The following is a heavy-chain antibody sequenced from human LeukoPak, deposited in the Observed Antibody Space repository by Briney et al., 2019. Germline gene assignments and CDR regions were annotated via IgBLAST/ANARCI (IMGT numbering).Heavy chain of an antibody. CDR2: ISCDGSNK. V-gene: IGHV3-30-3*02. Sequence: GGSLRLSCAASGFTFSSYAMHWVRQAPGKGLEWVAVISCDGSNKYYADSVKGRFTISRDNSKNTLYLQMNSLRAEDTAVYYCAKSRSGSANWALQIFDNWGQGALVTVSS. CDR3: AKSRSGSANWALQIFDN. J-gene: IGHJ4*02. D-gene: IGHD1-1*01. CDR1: GFTFSSYA.